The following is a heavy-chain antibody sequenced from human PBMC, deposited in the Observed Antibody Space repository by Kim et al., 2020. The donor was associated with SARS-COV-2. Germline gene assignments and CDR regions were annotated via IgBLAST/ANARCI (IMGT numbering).Heavy chain of an antibody. D-gene: IGHD7-27*01. CDR2: IYIVGTP. V-gene: IGHV3-53*01. Sequence: WVSCIYIVGTPDYAASLKGRFTISRHDSKNSLDLQMNTLSAEDSAVYFCASLNWGTVDLEYFFEYWGQGTLVTVSS. J-gene: IGHJ4*02. CDR3: ASLNWGTVDLEYFFEY.